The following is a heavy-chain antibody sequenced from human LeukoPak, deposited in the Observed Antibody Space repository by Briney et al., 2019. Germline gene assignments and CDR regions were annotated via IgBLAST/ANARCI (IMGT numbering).Heavy chain of an antibody. J-gene: IGHJ4*02. CDR2: INAGNGNT. Sequence: GASVKVSCKASGYTFTSYAMHWVRQAPGQRLEWVGWINAGNGNTKYSQKFQGRVTITRDTSASTAYMELSSLRSEDTAVYYCARDPDWGTMVRGGVYWGQGTLVTVSS. D-gene: IGHD3-10*01. CDR1: GYTFTSYA. CDR3: ARDPDWGTMVRGGVY. V-gene: IGHV1-3*01.